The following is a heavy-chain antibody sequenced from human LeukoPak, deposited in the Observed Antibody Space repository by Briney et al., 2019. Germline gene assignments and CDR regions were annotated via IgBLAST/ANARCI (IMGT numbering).Heavy chain of an antibody. Sequence: INPSGGSTSYAQKFQGRVTMTRDMSTSTDYMELSSLRSEDTAVYYCARDNSVEDTARWFDPWGQGTLVTVSS. CDR3: ARDNSVEDTARWFDP. D-gene: IGHD4-23*01. J-gene: IGHJ5*02. CDR2: INPSGGST. V-gene: IGHV1-46*01.